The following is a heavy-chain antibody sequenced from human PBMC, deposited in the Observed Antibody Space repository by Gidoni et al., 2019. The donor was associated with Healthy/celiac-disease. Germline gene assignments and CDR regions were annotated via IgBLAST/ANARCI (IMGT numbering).Heavy chain of an antibody. J-gene: IGHJ6*02. D-gene: IGHD2-21*02. Sequence: QVQLQQWGAGLLKPSETLSLPFAVYGGSFSGYYWSWIRQPPGKGREWIGEINHSGSTNYNPSLKSRVTISVDTSKNQFSLKLSSVTAADTAVYDCARVRVTPYYYYGMDVWGQGTTVTVSS. CDR2: INHSGST. V-gene: IGHV4-34*01. CDR1: GGSFSGYY. CDR3: ARVRVTPYYYYGMDV.